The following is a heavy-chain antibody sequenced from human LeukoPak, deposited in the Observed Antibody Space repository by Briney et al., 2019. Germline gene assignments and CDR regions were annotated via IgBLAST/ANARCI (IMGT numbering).Heavy chain of an antibody. CDR2: ISNSNGNT. CDR3: ATYRQVLLPFES. D-gene: IGHD5-18*01. V-gene: IGHV3-23*01. CDR1: GFTFSSYA. J-gene: IGHJ4*02. Sequence: HSGGSLRLSCAASGFTFSSYAMSWVRQAPGKGLQWVSTISNSNGNTYYAGSVKGRFTISRDNSMNTLYLQMNSLRAEDTAIYYCATYRQVLLPFESWGQGTLVTVSS.